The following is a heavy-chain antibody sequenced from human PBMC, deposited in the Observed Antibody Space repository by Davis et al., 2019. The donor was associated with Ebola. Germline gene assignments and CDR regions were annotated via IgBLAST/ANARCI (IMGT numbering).Heavy chain of an antibody. Sequence: PGGSLRLSCAASGFTFSSSYMNWVRQAPGKGPEWVSSISGSSTYIFYADSVKGRFTISRDNAKNSLYLQMDSLTAEDTAVYYCVSSDYWGQGTLVTVSS. CDR3: VSSDY. V-gene: IGHV3-21*01. CDR2: ISGSSTYI. CDR1: GFTFSSSY. J-gene: IGHJ4*02.